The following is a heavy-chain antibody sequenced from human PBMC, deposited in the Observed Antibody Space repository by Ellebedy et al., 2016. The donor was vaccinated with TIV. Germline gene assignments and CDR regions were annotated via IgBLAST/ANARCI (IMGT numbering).Heavy chain of an antibody. J-gene: IGHJ6*02. Sequence: PGGSLRLSCAASGFTFSDHHMDWVRQAPGKGLEWVGRTRNKANSYTTVYAASVKGRFTISRDDSRNSLDLQMSSLKTEDTAVYYCARSPTMDVWGQGTTVTVSS. V-gene: IGHV3-72*01. CDR2: TRNKANSYTT. CDR1: GFTFSDHH. CDR3: ARSPTMDV.